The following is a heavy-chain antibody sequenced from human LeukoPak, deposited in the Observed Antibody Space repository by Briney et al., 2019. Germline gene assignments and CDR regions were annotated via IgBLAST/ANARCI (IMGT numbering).Heavy chain of an antibody. V-gene: IGHV3-7*01. J-gene: IGHJ4*02. CDR3: ATGRSCTTCYLPDY. D-gene: IGHD2-2*01. CDR2: INQDGSEK. CDR1: GFTFSGRW. Sequence: GGSLRLSCVASGFTFSGRWMTWVRQVPGKGLEWVANINQDGSEKNYVDSVKGRFTISRDNAKNSVYLQMNSLRAEETAVYHCATGRSCTTCYLPDYWGQGTLVTVSS.